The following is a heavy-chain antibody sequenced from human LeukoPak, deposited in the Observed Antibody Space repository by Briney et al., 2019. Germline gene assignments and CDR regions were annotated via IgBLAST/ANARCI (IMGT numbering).Heavy chain of an antibody. CDR3: ARDRGYYDSSGYLRYMDV. Sequence: PSETLSLTCTVSGGSISSYYWSWIRQPPGKGLEWIGYIYYSGSTNYNPSLKSRVTISVDTSKNQFSLKLSSVTAADTAVYYCARDRGYYDSSGYLRYMDVWGKGTTVTASS. V-gene: IGHV4-59*01. D-gene: IGHD3-22*01. CDR1: GGSISSYY. CDR2: IYYSGST. J-gene: IGHJ6*03.